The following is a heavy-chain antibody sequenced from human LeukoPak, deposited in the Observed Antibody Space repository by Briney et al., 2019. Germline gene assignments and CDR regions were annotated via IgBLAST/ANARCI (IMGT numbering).Heavy chain of an antibody. V-gene: IGHV3-11*04. D-gene: IGHD3-10*01. CDR1: GFTFSDYY. Sequence: GGSLRLSCAASGFTFSDYYMSWIRQAPGKGLEWVSYISSSGSTIYYADSVKGRFTISRDNAKNSLYLQMNSLRAEDTAVYYCARDPGYGSGSYWHYYYYMDVWGKGTTVTVSS. J-gene: IGHJ6*03. CDR3: ARDPGYGSGSYWHYYYYMDV. CDR2: ISSSGSTI.